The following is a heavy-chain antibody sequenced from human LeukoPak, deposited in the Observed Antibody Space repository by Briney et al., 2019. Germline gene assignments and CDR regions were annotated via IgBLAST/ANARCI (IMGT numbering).Heavy chain of an antibody. CDR2: ITSSSSYI. D-gene: IGHD3-10*01. CDR1: GFTLSSYS. Sequence: GGSLRLSCAASGFTLSSYSMNWVRQAPGKGLEWVSSITSSSSYIYYVDSVKGRFTISRDNARNSLYLQMSSLRAEDTAVYYCARDRGGGGYWGQGTLVTVSS. V-gene: IGHV3-21*01. CDR3: ARDRGGGGY. J-gene: IGHJ4*02.